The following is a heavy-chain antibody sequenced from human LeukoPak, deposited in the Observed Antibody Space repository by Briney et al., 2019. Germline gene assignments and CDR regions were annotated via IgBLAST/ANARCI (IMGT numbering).Heavy chain of an antibody. D-gene: IGHD3-9*01. CDR2: IYYSGST. V-gene: IGHV4-59*01. Sequence: SETLSLTCTVSGGSISSYYWSWIRQPPGKGLEWIGYIYYSGSTNYNPSLKSRVTISVDTSKNQFSLKLSSVTAADTAEYYCASDILTGYYPRDWGQGTLVTVSS. CDR1: GGSISSYY. J-gene: IGHJ4*02. CDR3: ASDILTGYYPRD.